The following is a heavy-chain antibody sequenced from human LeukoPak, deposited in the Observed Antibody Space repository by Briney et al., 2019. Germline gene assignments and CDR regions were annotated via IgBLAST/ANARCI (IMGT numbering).Heavy chain of an antibody. Sequence: QAGGSLRLSCAASGFTFSSYAMHWVRQAPGKGLEWVAVISYDGSNKYYADSVKGRFTISRDNSKNTLYLQMNSLRAEDTAVYYCARVFADYYDSNGNFDYWGQGTLVTVSS. CDR3: ARVFADYYDSNGNFDY. D-gene: IGHD3-22*01. V-gene: IGHV3-30-3*01. CDR1: GFTFSSYA. CDR2: ISYDGSNK. J-gene: IGHJ4*02.